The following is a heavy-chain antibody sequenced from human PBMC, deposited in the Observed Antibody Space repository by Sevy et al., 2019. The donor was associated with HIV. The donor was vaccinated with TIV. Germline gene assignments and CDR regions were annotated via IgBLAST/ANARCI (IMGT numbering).Heavy chain of an antibody. CDR2: IYYSGST. CDR1: GGSISSSSYY. V-gene: IGHV4-39*01. J-gene: IGHJ6*02. CDR3: ARHERRVRRCGMDV. Sequence: SETLSLTCTVSGGSISSSSYYWGWIRQPPGKGLEWIGSIYYSGSTYYNPPLKSRVTISVDTSKNQFSLKLSSVTAADTAVYYCARHERRVRRCGMDVWGQGTTVTVSS.